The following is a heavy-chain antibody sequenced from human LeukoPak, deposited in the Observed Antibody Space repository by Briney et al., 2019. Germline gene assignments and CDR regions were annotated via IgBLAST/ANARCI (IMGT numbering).Heavy chain of an antibody. D-gene: IGHD3-3*01. CDR2: IYWDDDK. CDR1: GFSLSTSGVG. J-gene: IGHJ5*02. V-gene: IGHV2-5*02. CDR3: AHSISIFGVVIIVNWFDP. Sequence: SGPTLVKPTQTLTLTFTFSGFSLSTSGVGVGWIRQPPGKALEWLALIYWDDDKRYSPSLKSRLTITKDTSKNQVVLTMTNMDPVDTATYYCAHSISIFGVVIIVNWFDPWGQGTLVTVSS.